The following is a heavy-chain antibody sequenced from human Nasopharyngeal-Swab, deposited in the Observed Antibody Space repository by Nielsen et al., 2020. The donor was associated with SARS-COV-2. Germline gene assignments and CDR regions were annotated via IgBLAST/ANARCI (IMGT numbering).Heavy chain of an antibody. CDR1: GSTFSSYA. CDR3: ATTYQLLSPYYYYYMDV. D-gene: IGHD2-2*01. J-gene: IGHJ6*03. Sequence: SVKVSCKASGSTFSSYAISWVRQAPGQGLEWMGGIIPIFGTANYAQKFQGRVTITADESTSTAYMELSSLRSEDTAVYYCATTYQLLSPYYYYYMDVWGKGTTVTVSS. CDR2: IIPIFGTA. V-gene: IGHV1-69*13.